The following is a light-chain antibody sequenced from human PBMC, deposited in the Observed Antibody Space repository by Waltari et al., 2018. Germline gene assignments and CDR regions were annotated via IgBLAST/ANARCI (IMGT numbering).Light chain of an antibody. V-gene: IGLV1-40*01. CDR2: GTS. CDR3: QSYDSSLTGSV. Sequence: QSVLTQPPSVSDAPGPRVTISCPGCSSNIGAGSDVHWYQQLPGTAPKRLIYGTSIRPSGVPDRFSGSKSGTSASLAITGLQAEDEADYYCQSYDSSLTGSVFGGGTKLTVL. CDR1: SSNIGAGSD. J-gene: IGLJ3*02.